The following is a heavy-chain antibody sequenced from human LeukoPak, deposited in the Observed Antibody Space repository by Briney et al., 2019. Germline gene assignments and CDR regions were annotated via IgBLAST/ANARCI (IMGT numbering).Heavy chain of an antibody. CDR1: GGSISNSYY. CDR3: AKSNGYGLVDI. CDR2: FNHGGST. J-gene: IGHJ3*02. D-gene: IGHD3-10*01. V-gene: IGHV4-38-2*02. Sequence: SETLSLTCTVSGGSISNSYYWGWIRQPPGKGLEWIGSFNHGGSTYNPSLKSRVTMSVDTSRNQFSLKLNSVTAADTAVYYCAKSNGYGLVDIWGQGTMVTVSS.